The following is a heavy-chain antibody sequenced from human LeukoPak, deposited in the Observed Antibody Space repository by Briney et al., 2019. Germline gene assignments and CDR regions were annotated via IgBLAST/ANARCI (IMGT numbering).Heavy chain of an antibody. CDR3: ARLTVVPATLYHFDN. CDR1: GGSISSSSYY. Sequence: KPSETLSLTCTVSGGSISSSSYYWGWIRQPPGKGLEWIGSISYSGTTYYNPSLTSRITISVDTSKNQFSLRLSSVTAADTAVYYCARLTVVPATLYHFDNWGQGTPVTVSS. V-gene: IGHV4-39*01. CDR2: ISYSGTT. J-gene: IGHJ4*02. D-gene: IGHD2-15*01.